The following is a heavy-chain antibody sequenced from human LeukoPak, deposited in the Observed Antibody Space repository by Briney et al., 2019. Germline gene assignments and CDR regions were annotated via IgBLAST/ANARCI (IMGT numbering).Heavy chain of an antibody. D-gene: IGHD6-6*01. CDR2: IYYSGST. Sequence: SETLSLTCTVSGGSVSSGSYYWSWIRQPPRQGLEWIGYIYYSGSTNYNPSLKSRVTISVDTSKNQFSLKLSSVTAADTAVYYCARGGYSSSSWGQGTLVTVSS. CDR3: ARGGYSSSS. V-gene: IGHV4-61*01. J-gene: IGHJ4*02. CDR1: GGSVSSGSYY.